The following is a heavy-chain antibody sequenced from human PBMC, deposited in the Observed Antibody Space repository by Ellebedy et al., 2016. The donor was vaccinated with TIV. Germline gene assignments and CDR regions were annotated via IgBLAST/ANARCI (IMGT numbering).Heavy chain of an antibody. Sequence: MPSETLSLTCAVSGGSISSSSYYWGWIRQPPGKGLEWIGCIFYSGNTYYNPSLKSRLTISVDTSKNQFALKLSSVTAADTAVYDCAREGRRIRGIMPAWGQGTPVTVSS. CDR3: AREGRRIRGIMPA. V-gene: IGHV4-39*06. J-gene: IGHJ5*02. CDR2: IFYSGNT. CDR1: GGSISSSSYY. D-gene: IGHD3-10*01.